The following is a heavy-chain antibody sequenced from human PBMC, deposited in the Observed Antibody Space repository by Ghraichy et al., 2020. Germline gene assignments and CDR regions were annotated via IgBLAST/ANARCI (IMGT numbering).Heavy chain of an antibody. Sequence: GGSLRLSCAASGFTFSSYAMSWVRQAPGKGLEWVSAISGSGGSTYYADSVKGRFTISRDNSKNTLYLQMNSLRAEDTAVYYCAKTIRGLATTFLGGDYWGQGTLVTVSS. D-gene: IGHD1-26*01. V-gene: IGHV3-23*01. J-gene: IGHJ4*02. CDR2: ISGSGGST. CDR3: AKTIRGLATTFLGGDY. CDR1: GFTFSSYA.